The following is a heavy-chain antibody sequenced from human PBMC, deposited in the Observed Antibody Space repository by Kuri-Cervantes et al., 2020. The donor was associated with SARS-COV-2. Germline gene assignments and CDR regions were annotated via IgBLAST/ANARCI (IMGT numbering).Heavy chain of an antibody. J-gene: IGHJ3*01. Sequence: SQTLSLTCAVYGGSFSDYYWSWVRQPPGKGLEWIGEINHSGSTNYNPSLKSRVTISVDTSKNQFSLKLSSVTAADTAVYSCARWPPGSYRPHDAFDVWGQGTMVTVSS. CDR3: ARWPPGSYRPHDAFDV. D-gene: IGHD1-26*01. CDR1: GGSFSDYY. V-gene: IGHV4-34*01. CDR2: INHSGST.